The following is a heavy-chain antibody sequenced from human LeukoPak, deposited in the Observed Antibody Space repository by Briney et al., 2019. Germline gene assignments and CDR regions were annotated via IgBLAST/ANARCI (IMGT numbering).Heavy chain of an antibody. CDR3: TRAVAADDFSPGY. V-gene: IGHV3-21*01. Sequence: PGGSLRLSCVASGFTLGSYSLNWVRQAPGKGLEWISCISSSSSYIYYADSVKGRFTISRDNAKNSVYLQMNSLRAEDTGVYYCTRAVAADDFSPGYWGQGTLVTVSS. D-gene: IGHD3/OR15-3a*01. CDR2: ISSSSSYI. CDR1: GFTLGSYS. J-gene: IGHJ4*02.